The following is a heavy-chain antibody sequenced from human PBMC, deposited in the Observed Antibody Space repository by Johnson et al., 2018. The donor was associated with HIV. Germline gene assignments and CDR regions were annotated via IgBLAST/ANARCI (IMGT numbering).Heavy chain of an antibody. D-gene: IGHD6-13*01. CDR1: GFTFSSYA. J-gene: IGHJ3*02. CDR2: ISYDGSNK. V-gene: IGHV3-30-3*01. Sequence: QVQLVESGGGVVQPGRSLRLSCAASGFTFSSYAMHWVRQAPGKGLEWVAVISYDGSNKYYADSVKGRFTISRDNSKNTLYLQMNSLRAEDTAVYYCARAPRSSSWYYYSNDAFDIWGQGTMVTVSS. CDR3: ARAPRSSSWYYYSNDAFDI.